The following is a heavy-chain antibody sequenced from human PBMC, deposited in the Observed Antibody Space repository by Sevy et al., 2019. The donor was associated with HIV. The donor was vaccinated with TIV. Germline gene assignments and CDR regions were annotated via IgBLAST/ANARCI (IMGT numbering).Heavy chain of an antibody. CDR1: GFTFSSYA. V-gene: IGHV3-30-3*01. D-gene: IGHD6-19*01. CDR2: ISYDGSNK. Sequence: GGSLRLSCAASGFTFSSYAMHWVRQAPGKGLEWVAVISYDGSNKYYADSVKGRFTISRDNSKNTLYLQMNSLRAEDTAVDYCARRAVAGTGSYYYYYMDVWGKGTTVTVSS. J-gene: IGHJ6*03. CDR3: ARRAVAGTGSYYYYYMDV.